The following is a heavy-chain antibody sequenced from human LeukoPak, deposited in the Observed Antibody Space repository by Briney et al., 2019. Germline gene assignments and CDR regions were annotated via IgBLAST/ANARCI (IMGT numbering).Heavy chain of an antibody. J-gene: IGHJ6*03. CDR1: GFTFSDYY. Sequence: GGSLRLSCAASGFTFSDYYMSWFRQAPGKGLEWVSYISDSGSTISYADSVKGRFTISRDNAKNSLYLQMNSLRAEDTAVYYCARDPPVGEGYYYYYMDVWGKGTTVTVSS. V-gene: IGHV3-11*04. D-gene: IGHD1-26*01. CDR2: ISDSGSTI. CDR3: ARDPPVGEGYYYYYMDV.